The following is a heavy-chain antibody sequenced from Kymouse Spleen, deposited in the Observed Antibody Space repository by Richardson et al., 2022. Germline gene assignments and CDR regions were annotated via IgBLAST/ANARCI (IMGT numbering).Heavy chain of an antibody. V-gene: IGHV4-34*01. Sequence: QVQLQQWGAGLLKPSETLSLTCAVYGGSFSGYYWSWIRQPPGKGLEWIGEINHSGSTNYNPSLKSRVTISVDTSKNQFSLKLSSVTAADTAVYYCARDRIAARRSFDYWGQGTLVTVSS. CDR3: ARDRIAARRSFDY. CDR1: GGSFSGYY. CDR2: INHSGST. D-gene: IGHD6-6*01. J-gene: IGHJ4*02.